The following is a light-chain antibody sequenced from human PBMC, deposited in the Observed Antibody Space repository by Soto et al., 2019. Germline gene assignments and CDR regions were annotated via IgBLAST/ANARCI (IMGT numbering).Light chain of an antibody. CDR1: SSDVGGYDY. Sequence: ALTQPASVSGSPGQPITISCTGTSSDVGGYDYVSWYQQHPGTAPRLIIFEVTNRPSGVSNRFSGSKSGNTASLTISGLQAEDEADYYCTSYTSSSTQVFGTGTKVTVL. V-gene: IGLV2-14*01. CDR3: TSYTSSSTQV. J-gene: IGLJ1*01. CDR2: EVT.